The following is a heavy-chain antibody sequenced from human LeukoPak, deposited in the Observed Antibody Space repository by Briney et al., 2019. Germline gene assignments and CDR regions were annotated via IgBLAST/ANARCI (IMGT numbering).Heavy chain of an antibody. D-gene: IGHD3-3*01. Sequence: GGSLRLSCAASGFTFSNAWMSWVRQAPGKGLEWVGRIKSKTDGGTTDYAAPVKGRFTISRDNSKNSLFLQMNNLRHEDTALYYCAKVRSPRVVTKSFDSWGHGTLVTVSS. J-gene: IGHJ4*01. V-gene: IGHV3-15*05. CDR2: IKSKTDGGTT. CDR3: AKVRSPRVVTKSFDS. CDR1: GFTFSNAW.